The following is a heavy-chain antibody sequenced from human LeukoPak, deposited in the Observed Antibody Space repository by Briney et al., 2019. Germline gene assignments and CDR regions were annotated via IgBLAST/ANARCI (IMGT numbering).Heavy chain of an antibody. V-gene: IGHV4-38-2*02. J-gene: IGHJ5*01. CDR2: VFRLQTVRT. CDR1: DSSITSTYY. Sequence: SQTLSLTCTVSDSSITSTYYWAWFRHPPGEGLEWIATVFRLQTVRTFNNPSLEPRVTMSLDPSQHQFSLNLTSVTAADTALYFCARVLHAPYLIDSWGQGTLVTVSS. D-gene: IGHD2-8*01. CDR3: ARVLHAPYLIDS.